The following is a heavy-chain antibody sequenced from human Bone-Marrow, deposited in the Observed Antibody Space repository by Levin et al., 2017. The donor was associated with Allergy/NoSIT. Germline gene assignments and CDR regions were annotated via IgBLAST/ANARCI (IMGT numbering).Heavy chain of an antibody. J-gene: IGHJ6*02. CDR1: GFTFSSYG. D-gene: IGHD2-2*01. CDR2: VSYDGSTK. Sequence: PGGSLRLSCAASGFTFSSYGMHWVRQAPGKGLEWVAVVSYDGSTKHSADSVKGRFTASRDNSKNTLYLHMNSLRPEDTAVYFCAKGKGSTSPLDVWGHGTTVTVSS. CDR3: AKGKGSTSPLDV. V-gene: IGHV3-30*18.